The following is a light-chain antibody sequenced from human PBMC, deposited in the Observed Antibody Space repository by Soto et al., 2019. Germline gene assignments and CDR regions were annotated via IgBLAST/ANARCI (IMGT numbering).Light chain of an antibody. CDR3: QSYDYTNWV. Sequence: NFMLTQPHSVSESPGKTVTISCTGSSGSIASNYVQWYQQRPGSAPTTVIYEDNQRPAGVPDRFSGSIDSSSNSASLTISGLRTEDEADYYCQSYDYTNWVFGGGTKLTVL. J-gene: IGLJ3*02. V-gene: IGLV6-57*02. CDR1: SGSIASNY. CDR2: EDN.